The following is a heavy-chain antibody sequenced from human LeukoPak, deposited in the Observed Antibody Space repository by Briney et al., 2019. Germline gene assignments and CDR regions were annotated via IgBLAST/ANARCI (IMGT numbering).Heavy chain of an antibody. CDR1: GFTFSSYS. CDR2: ISSSSSYR. CDR3: AKDNTYYYDSSGYVFDY. V-gene: IGHV3-21*04. J-gene: IGHJ4*02. D-gene: IGHD3-22*01. Sequence: GGSLRLSCAASGFTFSSYSMNWVRQAPGKGLEWVSSISSSSSYRYYADSVKGRFTISRDNSKNTLYLQMNSLRAEDTAVYYCAKDNTYYYDSSGYVFDYWGQGTLVTVSS.